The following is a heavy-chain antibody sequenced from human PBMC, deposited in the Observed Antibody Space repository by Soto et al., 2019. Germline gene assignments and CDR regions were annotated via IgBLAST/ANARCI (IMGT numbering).Heavy chain of an antibody. CDR2: IYQSEYA. CDR3: ARGDTRLGELSHNF. J-gene: IGHJ4*02. V-gene: IGHV4-30-2*06. Sequence: QLQLQESGSGHVKPSETLSLTCVVSGGSVSSGGHSWSWLRQSPGTGLEWVGSIYQSEYAYYSPSLRSRVAISVDRSSNQVSLRMTSMTAADTAIYYCARGDTRLGELSHNFWGQGTLVTVSS. D-gene: IGHD3-16*02. CDR1: GGSVSSGGHS.